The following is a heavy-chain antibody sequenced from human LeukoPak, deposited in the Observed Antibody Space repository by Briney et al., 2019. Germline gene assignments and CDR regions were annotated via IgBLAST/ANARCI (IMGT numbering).Heavy chain of an antibody. J-gene: IGHJ6*03. Sequence: SETLCLTCTVSGGSISSSSYYWGWIRQPPGKGLEWIGSIYYSGSTYYNPSLKSRVTISVDTSKNQFSLKLSSVTAADTAVYYCARRKPTTVTNWGRPLYYYYMDVWGKGTTVTVSS. CDR2: IYYSGST. D-gene: IGHD4-17*01. CDR3: ARRKPTTVTNWGRPLYYYYMDV. V-gene: IGHV4-39*01. CDR1: GGSISSSSYY.